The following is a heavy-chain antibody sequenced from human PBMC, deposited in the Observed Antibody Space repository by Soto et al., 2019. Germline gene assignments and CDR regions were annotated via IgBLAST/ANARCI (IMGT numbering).Heavy chain of an antibody. CDR1: GGSISSYY. D-gene: IGHD2-2*01. V-gene: IGHV4-59*01. Sequence: SETLSLTCTVSGGSISSYYWSWIRQPPGKGLEWIGYIYYSGSTNYNPSLKSRVTISVDTSKNQFSLKLSSVTAADTAVYYCATSQYCSSTSCSYYYYGMDVWGQGTTVTVSS. J-gene: IGHJ6*02. CDR3: ATSQYCSSTSCSYYYYGMDV. CDR2: IYYSGST.